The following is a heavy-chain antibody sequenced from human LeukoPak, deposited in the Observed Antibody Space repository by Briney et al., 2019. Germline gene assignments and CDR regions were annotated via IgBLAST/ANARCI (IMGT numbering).Heavy chain of an antibody. CDR1: GGSFSGYY. D-gene: IGHD3-22*01. CDR3: ARLSASSGYCVDY. CDR2: INHSGST. J-gene: IGHJ4*02. Sequence: PSETLSLTCAVYGGSFSGYYWSWIRQPPGKWLEWIGEINHSGSTNYNPSLKSRVTISVDTSKNQFSLKLSSVTAADTAVYYCARLSASSGYCVDYWGQGTLVTVSS. V-gene: IGHV4-34*01.